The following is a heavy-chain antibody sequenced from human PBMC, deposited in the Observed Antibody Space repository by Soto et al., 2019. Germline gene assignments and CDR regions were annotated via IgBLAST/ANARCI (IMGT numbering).Heavy chain of an antibody. V-gene: IGHV1-18*01. Sequence: QVQLVQSGAEVKKPGASVKVSCKASGYTFTSYGISWVRQAPGQGLEWMGWISAYNGNTNYAQKLQGRDTMTTDTSTSTAYMELRSLRSDDTAVYYCARDRASVPSHYYGMDVWGQGTTVTVSS. CDR3: ARDRASVPSHYYGMDV. J-gene: IGHJ6*02. CDR1: GYTFTSYG. CDR2: ISAYNGNT. D-gene: IGHD2-2*01.